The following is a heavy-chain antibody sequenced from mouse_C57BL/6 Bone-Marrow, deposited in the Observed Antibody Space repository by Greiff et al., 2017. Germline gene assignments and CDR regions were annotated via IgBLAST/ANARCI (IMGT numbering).Heavy chain of an antibody. V-gene: IGHV14-2*01. CDR3: APITTVRSGDWYFDV. J-gene: IGHJ1*03. CDR2: IDPEDGET. D-gene: IGHD1-1*01. Sequence: EVQLQQSGAELVKPGASVKLSCTASGFNIKDYYMHWVKQRTEQGLAWIGRIDPEDGETKYAPKFQGKATITADTSSNTAYLQLSSLTSEDTAVYYCAPITTVRSGDWYFDVWGTGTTVTVSS. CDR1: GFNIKDYY.